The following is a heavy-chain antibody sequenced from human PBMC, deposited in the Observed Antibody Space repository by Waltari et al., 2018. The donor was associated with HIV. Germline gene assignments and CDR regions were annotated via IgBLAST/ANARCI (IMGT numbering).Heavy chain of an antibody. CDR1: GGSISTSSFY. D-gene: IGHD3-9*01. CDR3: ARHMISERGSYDILTGFDY. CDR2: VYYTGST. Sequence: QLQLQESGPGLVTPSETLSLTCSVPGGSISTSSFYWAWIRQAPGKGLEWIGSVYYTGSTFYNPSLESRLSVSVDTSKKEVSLRLSSVTAADTAVYYCARHMISERGSYDILTGFDYWGQGTLVTVSS. J-gene: IGHJ4*02. V-gene: IGHV4-39*01.